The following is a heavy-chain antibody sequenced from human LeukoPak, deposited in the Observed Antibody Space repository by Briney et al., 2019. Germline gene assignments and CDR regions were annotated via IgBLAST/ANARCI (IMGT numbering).Heavy chain of an antibody. V-gene: IGHV3-23*01. Sequence: GGSLRLSCAASGFSFSTCAMNWVRQAPGKGLEWVSAISGSGSNTYYADSVKGRFTISRDNSKNTLYLQMNSLGAEDTALYYCAKDVRGKNRPFDYWGQGTLITVSS. D-gene: IGHD3-10*02. J-gene: IGHJ4*02. CDR2: ISGSGSNT. CDR1: GFSFSTCA. CDR3: AKDVRGKNRPFDY.